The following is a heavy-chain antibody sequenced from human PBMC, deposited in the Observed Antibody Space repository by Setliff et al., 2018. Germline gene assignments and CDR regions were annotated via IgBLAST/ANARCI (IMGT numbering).Heavy chain of an antibody. CDR1: GGSFSGYY. J-gene: IGHJ3*02. D-gene: IGHD3-22*01. V-gene: IGHV4-34*01. CDR2: INYSGST. Sequence: LSLTCAVYGGSFSGYYWNWMRQPPGRGLEWIGEINYSGSTNYNPSLKSRVTTSVDTSKNQFSLNLTSVTAADTAVYYCARRGDINGYYYHEDAFDIWGQGTMVTVSS. CDR3: ARRGDINGYYYHEDAFDI.